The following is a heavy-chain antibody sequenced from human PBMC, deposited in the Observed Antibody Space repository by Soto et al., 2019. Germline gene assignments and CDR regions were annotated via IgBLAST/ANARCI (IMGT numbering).Heavy chain of an antibody. CDR3: ARGMQSYDIIVYYYVFDH. V-gene: IGHV1-3*01. CDR1: GYIFSNYG. J-gene: IGHJ4*02. CDR2: INAGSGNA. Sequence: ASVKVSCKASGYIFSNYGVHWVRQAPGQGLEWMGWINAGSGNAKYSQKLQDRLTITRDTSASTAYMELNSLRSEDTAVYYCARGMQSYDIIVYYYVFDHWGQGTLVTVSS. D-gene: IGHD3-22*01.